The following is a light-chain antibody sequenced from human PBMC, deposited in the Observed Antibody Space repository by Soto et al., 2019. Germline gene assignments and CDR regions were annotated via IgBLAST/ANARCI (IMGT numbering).Light chain of an antibody. CDR2: LEGSGSY. V-gene: IGLV4-60*02. CDR1: SGHSSYI. J-gene: IGLJ2*01. CDR3: ETWDSNTLV. Sequence: QPVLTQSSSASASLGHSVNLTCTLSSGHSSYIIAWHHQQPGKAPRYLMKLEGSGSYHQGSGVPDRFSGSSSGADRYLTISNLQVEDEDNYYCETWDSNTLVFGGGTKLTVL.